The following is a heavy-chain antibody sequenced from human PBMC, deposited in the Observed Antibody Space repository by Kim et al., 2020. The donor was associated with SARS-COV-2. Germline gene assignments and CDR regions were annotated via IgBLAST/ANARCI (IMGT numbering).Heavy chain of an antibody. V-gene: IGHV1-8*01. CDR2: MNPNSGNT. J-gene: IGHJ6*02. CDR3: ARSGDSSSWYLDYYYGMDV. Sequence: ASVKVSCKASGYTFTSYDINWVRQATGQGLEWMGWMNPNSGNTGYAQKFQGRVTMTRNTSISTAYMELSSLRSEDTAVYYCARSGDSSSWYLDYYYGMDVWGQGTTVTVSS. CDR1: GYTFTSYD. D-gene: IGHD6-13*01.